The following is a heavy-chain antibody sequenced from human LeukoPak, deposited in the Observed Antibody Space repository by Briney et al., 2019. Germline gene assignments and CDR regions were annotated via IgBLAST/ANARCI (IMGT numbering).Heavy chain of an antibody. J-gene: IGHJ4*02. D-gene: IGHD1-26*01. CDR1: GGSISSTTYY. V-gene: IGHV4-39*01. Sequence: SETLSLTCTVSGGSISSTTYYWGWIRQPPGKALEWIGIVYYSGTTYYNPSLKSRVTISLDTSKNQFSLKLTSVAAADTAVYYCARRRVGTTPLDGWGQGTLVTVSS. CDR2: VYYSGTT. CDR3: ARRRVGTTPLDG.